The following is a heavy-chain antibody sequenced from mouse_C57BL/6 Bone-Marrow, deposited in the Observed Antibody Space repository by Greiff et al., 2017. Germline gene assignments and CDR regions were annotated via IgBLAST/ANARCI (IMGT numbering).Heavy chain of an antibody. CDR3: ARHFATVVAHWYLDV. J-gene: IGHJ1*03. CDR1: GYTFTDYY. V-gene: IGHV1-75*01. Sequence: VQLQQSGPELVKPGASVKISCKASGYTFTDYYINWVKQRPGQGLEWIGWIFPGSGSTYYNEKFKGKATLTVDKSSSTAYMLLSSLTSEDSAVYFCARHFATVVAHWYLDVWGTGTTVTVSS. D-gene: IGHD1-1*01. CDR2: IFPGSGST.